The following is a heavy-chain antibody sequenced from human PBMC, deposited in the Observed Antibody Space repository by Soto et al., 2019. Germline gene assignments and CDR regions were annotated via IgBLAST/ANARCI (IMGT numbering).Heavy chain of an antibody. CDR2: IRQDGSET. CDR1: GFDFSRYW. V-gene: IGHV3-7*03. J-gene: IGHJ5*02. CDR3: ARIVYCTSTSCPRWFDP. D-gene: IGHD2-2*01. Sequence: QPGGSLRLSCAASGFDFSRYWMSWVRQAPGKGLEWVANIRQDGSETYYVESVEGRFTISRDNAKNALFLQMNTLRAGDPAGYYCARIVYCTSTSCPRWFDPWGRGTLVTVSS.